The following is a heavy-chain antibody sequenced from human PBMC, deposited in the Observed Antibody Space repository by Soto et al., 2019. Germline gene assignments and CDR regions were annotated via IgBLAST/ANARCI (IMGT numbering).Heavy chain of an antibody. CDR2: ITYDGSNK. J-gene: IGHJ4*02. D-gene: IGHD4-4*01. CDR3: ARETYRGFYFEY. Sequence: GALRLSCAASGFTFSNYGIHWVRQAPGKGLEWVAVITYDGSNKYYADSVKGRFSISRDNSKNTLYLQMNSLRVEDTALYYCARETYRGFYFEYWGQGTLVTVSS. CDR1: GFTFSNYG. V-gene: IGHV3-30*03.